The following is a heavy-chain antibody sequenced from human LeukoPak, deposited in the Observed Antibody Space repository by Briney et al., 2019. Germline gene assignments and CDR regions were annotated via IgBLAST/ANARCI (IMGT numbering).Heavy chain of an antibody. J-gene: IGHJ6*03. CDR1: GGSISSYY. CDR2: IYTSGST. CDR3: ARAGYSSGRYGIYYYYYMDV. V-gene: IGHV4-4*07. Sequence: NTSETLSLTCTVSGGSISSYYWSWIRQPAGKGLEWIGRIYTSGSTNYNPSLKSRVTMSVDTSKNQFSLKLSSVTAADTAVYYCARAGYSSGRYGIYYYYYMDVWGKGTTVTVSS. D-gene: IGHD6-19*01.